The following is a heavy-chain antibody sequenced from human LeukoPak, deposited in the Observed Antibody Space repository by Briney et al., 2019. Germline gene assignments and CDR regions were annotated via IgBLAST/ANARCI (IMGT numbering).Heavy chain of an antibody. D-gene: IGHD2-15*01. Sequence: PSETLSLTCTVSGGSISSSSYYWGWIRQPPGKGLEWIGSIYYSGSTYYNPSLKSRVTISVDTSKNQFSLKLSSVTAADTAVYYCARRSLYCSSGSCLQPYDYWGQGTLVTVSS. V-gene: IGHV4-39*01. CDR1: GGSISSSSYY. CDR3: ARRSLYCSSGSCLQPYDY. J-gene: IGHJ4*02. CDR2: IYYSGST.